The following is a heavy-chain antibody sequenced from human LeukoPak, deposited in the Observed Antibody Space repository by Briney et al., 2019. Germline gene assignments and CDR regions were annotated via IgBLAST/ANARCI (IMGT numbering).Heavy chain of an antibody. J-gene: IGHJ3*02. CDR3: ARRDPPRTNAFDI. CDR1: GGSISSSSYY. CDR2: IYYSGST. Sequence: SETLSLTCTVSGGSISSSSYYWGWIRQPPGKGLEWIGSIYYSGSTYYNPSLKSRVTISVDTSKNQFSLKLSSVTAADTAVYYCARRDPPRTNAFDIWGQGTMVTVSS. V-gene: IGHV4-39*01. D-gene: IGHD2-21*01.